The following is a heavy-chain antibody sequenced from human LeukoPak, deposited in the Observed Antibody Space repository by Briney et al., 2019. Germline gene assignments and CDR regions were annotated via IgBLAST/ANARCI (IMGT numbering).Heavy chain of an antibody. Sequence: RASVKVSCKTSGYTFTGYYMHWVRQAPGQGLEWMGWINPNSGATNYAQKFQGRVTMTRDTSISTVYMELSRLRSGDTAVYYCAREVPYDSSRYYQPFDYWGQGTLVTVSS. D-gene: IGHD3-22*01. CDR2: INPNSGAT. CDR3: AREVPYDSSRYYQPFDY. CDR1: GYTFTGYY. J-gene: IGHJ4*02. V-gene: IGHV1-2*02.